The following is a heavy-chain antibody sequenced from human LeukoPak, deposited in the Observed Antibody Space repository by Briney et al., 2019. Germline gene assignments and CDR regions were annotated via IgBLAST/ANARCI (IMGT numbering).Heavy chain of an antibody. CDR1: GGSISGYY. Sequence: PSETLSLTCTVSGGSISGYYWSWIRQPPGKGLEWIGYIYYSGSTNYNPSLKSRVTISVDTSKNQFSLKLSSVTAADTAVYYCARNIPKYDSLGYWGQGTLVTVSS. CDR3: ARNIPKYDSLGY. CDR2: IYYSGST. V-gene: IGHV4-59*01. D-gene: IGHD3-3*01. J-gene: IGHJ4*02.